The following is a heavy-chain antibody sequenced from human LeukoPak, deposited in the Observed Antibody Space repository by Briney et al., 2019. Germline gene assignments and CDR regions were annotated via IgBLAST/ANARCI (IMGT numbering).Heavy chain of an antibody. CDR1: GGFISSYY. D-gene: IGHD3-3*01. CDR2: IYYSGST. V-gene: IGHV4-59*01. Sequence: SETLSLTCTVSGGFISSYYWSWIRQPPGKGLEWIGYIYYSGSTNYNPSLKSRVTISVDTSKNQYSLKLSSVTAADTAVYYCATDLLLPRERDFDSYYYGMDVWGKGTTVTVSS. J-gene: IGHJ6*04. CDR3: ATDLLLPRERDFDSYYYGMDV.